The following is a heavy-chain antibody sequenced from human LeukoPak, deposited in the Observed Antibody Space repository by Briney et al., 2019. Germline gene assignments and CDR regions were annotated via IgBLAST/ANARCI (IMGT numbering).Heavy chain of an antibody. CDR2: INYSESI. CDR3: ARTYYYFWSGYYGLGNFDYYMDA. Sequence: SQTLSLTCTVSGRFISSSSYYWGWIRQPPVKGLEWIGRINYSESINYNPSLKSRVTISVDTSKNPFSLKLSSVTAADTAGYYCARTYYYFWSGYYGLGNFDYYMDAWGKRTT. J-gene: IGHJ6*03. CDR1: GRFISSSSYY. D-gene: IGHD3-3*01. V-gene: IGHV4-39*07.